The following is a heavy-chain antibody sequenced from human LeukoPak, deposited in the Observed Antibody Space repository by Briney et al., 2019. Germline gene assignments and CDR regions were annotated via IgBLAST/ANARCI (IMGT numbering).Heavy chain of an antibody. CDR1: GYTFTGYY. CDR2: INPNSGGT. Sequence: ASVKVSCKASGYTFTGYYMLWVRQAPGQGLEWMGWINPNSGGTNYAQKFQGRVTMTRDTSISTAYMELSRLRSDDTAVYYCARRQYQLLGGYYYYMDVWGKGTTVTVSS. J-gene: IGHJ6*03. CDR3: ARRQYQLLGGYYYYMDV. V-gene: IGHV1-2*02. D-gene: IGHD2-2*01.